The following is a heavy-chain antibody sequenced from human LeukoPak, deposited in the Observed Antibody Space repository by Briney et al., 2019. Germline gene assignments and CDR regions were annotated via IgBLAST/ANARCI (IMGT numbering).Heavy chain of an antibody. J-gene: IGHJ4*02. CDR1: GYSFSSYW. CDR2: IYPCDSDT. D-gene: IGHD3-10*01. CDR3: ASPSYGSGSPDFDY. V-gene: IGHV5-51*01. Sequence: GESLKISCKASGYSFSSYWIGWVRQMPGKGLEWMGIIYPCDSDTRYSPTFQGQVTISVDKSITTAYLQWSSLKASDSAMYYCASPSYGSGSPDFDYWGQGTLVTVSS.